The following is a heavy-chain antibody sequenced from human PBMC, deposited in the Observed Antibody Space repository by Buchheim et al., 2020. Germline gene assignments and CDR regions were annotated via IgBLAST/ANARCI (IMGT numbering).Heavy chain of an antibody. CDR3: ARGPGLVGAAGTIDY. CDR2: INHSGST. Sequence: QVQLQQWGAGLLKPSETLSLTCAVYGGSFSGYYWSWIRQPPGKGLEWIGEINHSGSTHYNPSLKSRVTISVDTYKKQFSLKLSSVTAADTAVYYCARGPGLVGAAGTIDYWGQGTL. D-gene: IGHD6-13*01. V-gene: IGHV4-34*01. J-gene: IGHJ4*02. CDR1: GGSFSGYY.